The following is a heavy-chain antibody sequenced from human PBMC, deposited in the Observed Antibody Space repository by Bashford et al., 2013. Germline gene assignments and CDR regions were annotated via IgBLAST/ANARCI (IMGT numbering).Heavy chain of an antibody. D-gene: IGHD3-3*02. CDR3: VRDALISPMDV. Sequence: VRQAPGRGWMGLSIFAGGKTIHADSVKGRFTISRDNSMNTVYLQLNSLRAEDTALYYCVRDALISPMDVWGQGTTVTVSS. CDR2: FAGGKT. V-gene: IGHV3-66*01. J-gene: IGHJ6*02.